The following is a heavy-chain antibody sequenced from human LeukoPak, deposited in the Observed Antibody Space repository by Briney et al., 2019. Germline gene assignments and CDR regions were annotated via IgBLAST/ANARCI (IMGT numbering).Heavy chain of an antibody. Sequence: QPGGSLRLSCAASGFTFSTYWMSWVRRAPGKGLEWVANIKQDGSEKYYVDSVKGRFTISRDNAKNSLYLQMNSLRAEDTAMYYCARDSAGNDYWGQGTLVTVSS. D-gene: IGHD6-13*01. J-gene: IGHJ4*02. CDR3: ARDSAGNDY. V-gene: IGHV3-7*01. CDR1: GFTFSTYW. CDR2: IKQDGSEK.